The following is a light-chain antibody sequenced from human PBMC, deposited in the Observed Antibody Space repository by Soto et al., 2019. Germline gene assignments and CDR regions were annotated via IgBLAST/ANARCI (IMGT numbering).Light chain of an antibody. CDR2: STN. J-gene: IGLJ3*02. Sequence: QAVVTQEPSFSVSPGRTVTLTCGLSSGSVSTSYYPSWYQQTPGQAPRTLIYSTNTRSSGVPDRCSGSILGNKAALTITGAQADDESDYYCVLYMGSGISVFGGGTKVTVL. CDR1: SGSVSTSYY. V-gene: IGLV8-61*01. CDR3: VLYMGSGISV.